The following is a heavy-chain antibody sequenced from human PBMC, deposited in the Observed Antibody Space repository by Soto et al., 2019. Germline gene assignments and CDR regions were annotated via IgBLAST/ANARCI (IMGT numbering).Heavy chain of an antibody. Sequence: PGGSLRLSCAASGFTFSSYGMHWVRQAPGKGLEWVAVISYDGSNKYHADSVKGRLTISRDNSKNTLYLQMNSLRAEDTAVYYCAKDTGPLYDSSAYAPAFDYWGQGTLVTVS. D-gene: IGHD3-22*01. J-gene: IGHJ4*02. V-gene: IGHV3-30*18. CDR3: AKDTGPLYDSSAYAPAFDY. CDR1: GFTFSSYG. CDR2: ISYDGSNK.